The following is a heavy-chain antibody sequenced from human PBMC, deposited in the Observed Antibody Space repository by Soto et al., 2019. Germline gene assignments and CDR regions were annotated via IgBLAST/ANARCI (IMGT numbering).Heavy chain of an antibody. J-gene: IGHJ4*02. CDR3: ARHRSYDTSGYPPASDY. V-gene: IGHV4-31*03. CDR1: GGSIRSGGYY. Sequence: SETLSLTCTVSGGSIRSGGYYWSWIRQHPGKGLEWIGYIYYSGSTYYNPSLESRVTISVDTAKNHFSLKLSSVTAADTAVYYCARHRSYDTSGYPPASDYWGQGTLVPVSP. CDR2: IYYSGST. D-gene: IGHD3-22*01.